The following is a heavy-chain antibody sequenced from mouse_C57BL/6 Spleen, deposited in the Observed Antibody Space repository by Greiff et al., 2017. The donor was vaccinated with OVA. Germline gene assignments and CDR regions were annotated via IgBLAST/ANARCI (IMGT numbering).Heavy chain of an antibody. CDR3: ASDYYGISYVGFAY. V-gene: IGHV1-47*01. CDR1: GYTFTTYP. D-gene: IGHD1-1*01. J-gene: IGHJ3*01. CDR2: FHPYHDDT. Sequence: LQESGAELVKPGASVKMSCKASGYTFTTYPIAWMKQNHGKSLEWIGNFHPYHDDTKYHEKFKGKATLTVEKSSSKVYLELSRLTSDDSAVYSCASDYYGISYVGFAYWGQGTLVTVSA.